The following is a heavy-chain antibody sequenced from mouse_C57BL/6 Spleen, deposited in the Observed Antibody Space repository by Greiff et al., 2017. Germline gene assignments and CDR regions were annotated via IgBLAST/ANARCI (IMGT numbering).Heavy chain of an antibody. J-gene: IGHJ3*01. Sequence: QVQLQQPGAELVRPGSSVKLSCKASGYTFTSYWMHWVKQRPIQGLEWIGNIDPSDSETHYNQKFKDKATLTVDKSSSTAYMQLSSLTSEDSAVYYCATPSTVGGFAYWGQGTLVTVSA. CDR2: IDPSDSET. D-gene: IGHD1-1*01. CDR1: GYTFTSYW. V-gene: IGHV1-52*01. CDR3: ATPSTVGGFAY.